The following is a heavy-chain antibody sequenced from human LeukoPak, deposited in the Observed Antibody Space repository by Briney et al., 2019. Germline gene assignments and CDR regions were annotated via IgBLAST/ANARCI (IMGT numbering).Heavy chain of an antibody. Sequence: KASETLSLTCAVYGGSFSGYYWSWIRQPPGKGLEWIGEINHSGSTNYNPSLKSRVTIIIDASKNQFSLKLSSVTAADTAVYYCARDPFRSTHPFVYWGQGTLVTVSS. V-gene: IGHV4-34*01. CDR3: ARDPFRSTHPFVY. CDR2: INHSGST. J-gene: IGHJ4*02. CDR1: GGSFSGYY.